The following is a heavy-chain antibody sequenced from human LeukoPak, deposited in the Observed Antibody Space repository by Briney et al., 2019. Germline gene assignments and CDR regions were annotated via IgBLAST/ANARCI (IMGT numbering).Heavy chain of an antibody. J-gene: IGHJ1*01. CDR1: GGSISAYQ. CDR3: AGSLGRVSSYGSHH. D-gene: IGHD3-10*01. V-gene: IGHV4-59*08. CDR2: IIYSGDT. Sequence: ASETLSLTCTASGGSISAYQWSWIRQPPGKGLEWIGQIIYSGDTKYNPSLKSRITMSVDTSKSQFSLKLRSVTAADTAVYYCAGSLGRVSSYGSHHWGKGSLFTVS.